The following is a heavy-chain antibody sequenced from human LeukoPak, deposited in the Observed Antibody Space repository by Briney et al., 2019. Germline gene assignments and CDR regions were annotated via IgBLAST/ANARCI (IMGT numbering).Heavy chain of an antibody. CDR1: GYSFTSYW. CDR2: IYPGDSDT. Sequence: HGESLKISFKGSGYSFTSYWIGWVRQMPGKGLEWVWIIYPGDSDTRYSPSFQGQVTISAHKSITAAHLQWSSLNGSDTAMYYCARVDNSGHDYSSSWYQNERYYYYMDVWGKGTTVTVSS. J-gene: IGHJ6*03. D-gene: IGHD6-13*01. V-gene: IGHV5-51*01. CDR3: ARVDNSGHDYSSSWYQNERYYYYMDV.